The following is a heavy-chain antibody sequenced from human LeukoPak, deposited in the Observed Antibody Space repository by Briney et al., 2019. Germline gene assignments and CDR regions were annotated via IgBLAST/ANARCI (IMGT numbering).Heavy chain of an antibody. V-gene: IGHV3-21*01. CDR3: ARGPQYCSSTSCLSRNFDH. Sequence: GGSLRLSCAASGFTFSSYSMNWVRQAPGKGLEWVSSISSSSSYIYNADSVKGRFTISRDNAKNSLSLQMNSLRAEDTAVYYCARGPQYCSSTSCLSRNFDHWGQGILVTVSS. CDR2: ISSSSSYI. D-gene: IGHD2-2*01. CDR1: GFTFSSYS. J-gene: IGHJ4*02.